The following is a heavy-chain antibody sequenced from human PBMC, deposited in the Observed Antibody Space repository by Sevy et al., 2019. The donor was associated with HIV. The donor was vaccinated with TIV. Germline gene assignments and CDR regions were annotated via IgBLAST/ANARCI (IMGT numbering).Heavy chain of an antibody. Sequence: ASVKVSCKASGGTFSSYAISWVRQAPGQGLEWMGGIIPIFGTANYAQKFQGRVTITADESTSTAYMELSSLRSEDTAVYYCARGGTTVVPFDYWGQGTLVTISS. D-gene: IGHD4-17*01. CDR3: ARGGTTVVPFDY. V-gene: IGHV1-69*13. CDR2: IIPIFGTA. CDR1: GGTFSSYA. J-gene: IGHJ4*02.